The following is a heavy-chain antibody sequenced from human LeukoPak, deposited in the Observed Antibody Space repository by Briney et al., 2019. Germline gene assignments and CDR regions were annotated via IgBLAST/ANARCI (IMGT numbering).Heavy chain of an antibody. CDR1: GASVSSSDYY. CDR2: LYFSGNP. J-gene: IGHJ4*02. V-gene: IGHV4-39*01. D-gene: IGHD6-19*01. CDR3: ARLGSGYPTPDY. Sequence: SETLSLTCTVSGASVSSSDYYWGWIRQPPGMRLEWIGNLYFSGNPYYNPSLNSRVTISVDTSKNQFSLKMRSVTAADTAVYYCARLGSGYPTPDYWGQGTLVTVSS.